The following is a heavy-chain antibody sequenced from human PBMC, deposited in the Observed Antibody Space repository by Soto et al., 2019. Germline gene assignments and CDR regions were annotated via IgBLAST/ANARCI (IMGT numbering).Heavy chain of an antibody. CDR1: GGSISSYY. D-gene: IGHD7-27*01. J-gene: IGHJ4*02. V-gene: IGHV4-59*08. Sequence: QVQLQESGPGLVKPSETLSLTCTVSGGSISSYYWSWIRQPPGKGLEWIGYIYYSGSTNYNPSLKSRVTISVDTSKNQFSLKLRSVTAADTAVYYCARHYPGHPYFDYWGQGALLTVSS. CDR2: IYYSGST. CDR3: ARHYPGHPYFDY.